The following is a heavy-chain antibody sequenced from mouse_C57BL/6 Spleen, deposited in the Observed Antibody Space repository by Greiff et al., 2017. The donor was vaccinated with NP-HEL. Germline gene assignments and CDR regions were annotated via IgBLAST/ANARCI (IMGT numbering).Heavy chain of an antibody. V-gene: IGHV5-4*01. CDR1: GFTFSSYA. Sequence: EVQLVESGGGLVKPGGSLKLSCAASGFTFSSYAMSWVRQTPEKRLEWVATISDGGSYTYYPDNVKGRFTISRDNAKNNLYLQMSHLKSEDTAMYYCARDGYSNTGAMDYWGQGTSVTVSS. D-gene: IGHD2-5*01. J-gene: IGHJ4*01. CDR3: ARDGYSNTGAMDY. CDR2: ISDGGSYT.